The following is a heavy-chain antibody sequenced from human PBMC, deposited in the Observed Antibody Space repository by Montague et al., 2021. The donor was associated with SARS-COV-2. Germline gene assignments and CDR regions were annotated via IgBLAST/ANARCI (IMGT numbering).Heavy chain of an antibody. CDR2: IHSGASYS. CDR3: AKGVGQKSSAVDY. CDR1: GFTFSSHY. D-gene: IGHD1-26*01. Sequence: SLRLSCAASGFTFSSHYMTWVRQAPGKGLEWVSIIHSGASYSPYAVSVKGRFTISRDNSKNTLYLQMNSLRAEDTAVYYCAKGVGQKSSAVDYWGQGTQVTVSS. V-gene: IGHV3-23*03. J-gene: IGHJ4*02.